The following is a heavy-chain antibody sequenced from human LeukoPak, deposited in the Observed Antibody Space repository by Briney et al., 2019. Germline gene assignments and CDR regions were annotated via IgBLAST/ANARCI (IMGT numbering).Heavy chain of an antibody. CDR3: AKDLGRYRNNFFDY. J-gene: IGHJ4*02. CDR1: GFTFSSIA. CDR2: TSGSGGGT. D-gene: IGHD1-26*01. V-gene: IGHV3-23*01. Sequence: TWGSLRLSCAGSGFTFSSIAMSWVRQAPDKGLEWVSTTSGSGGGTYYADSVKGRFTISRDDSKNTLYLQMNSLRADDTAVYYCAKDLGRYRNNFFDYWGQGNLVTVSS.